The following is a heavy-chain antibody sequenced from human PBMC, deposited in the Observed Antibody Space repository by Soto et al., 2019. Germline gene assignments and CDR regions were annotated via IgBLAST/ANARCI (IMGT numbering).Heavy chain of an antibody. Sequence: SETLSLTCSVSGDSISTVDYFWAWIRQPPGQALEYIGYIYKSATTYYNPSFESRVAISLDTSKSQFSLNVTSVTAADTAVYFCARGRYCLTGRCFPNWFDSWGQGALVTVS. CDR1: GDSISTVDYF. J-gene: IGHJ5*01. D-gene: IGHD7-27*01. CDR3: ARGRYCLTGRCFPNWFDS. CDR2: IYKSATT. V-gene: IGHV4-30-4*01.